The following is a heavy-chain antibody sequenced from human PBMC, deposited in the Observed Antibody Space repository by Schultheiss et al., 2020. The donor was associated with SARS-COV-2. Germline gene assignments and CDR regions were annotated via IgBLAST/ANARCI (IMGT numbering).Heavy chain of an antibody. V-gene: IGHV3-30*04. Sequence: GGSLRLSCAASGFTFSSYAMHWVRQAPGKGLEWVAVILYDGSNKYYADSVKGRFTISRDNSKNTLYLQMNSLRAEDTAVYYCARDGEATGYYFDYWGQGTLVTVSS. D-gene: IGHD5-12*01. CDR1: GFTFSSYA. CDR2: ILYDGSNK. J-gene: IGHJ4*02. CDR3: ARDGEATGYYFDY.